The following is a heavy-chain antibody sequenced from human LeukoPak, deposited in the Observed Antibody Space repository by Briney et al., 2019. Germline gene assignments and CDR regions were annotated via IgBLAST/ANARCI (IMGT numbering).Heavy chain of an antibody. J-gene: IGHJ5*02. D-gene: IGHD3-10*01. CDR1: GFTFDDYA. CDR2: ISWNSGSI. CDR3: AKDFYYYGSGSYYL. V-gene: IGHV3-9*01. Sequence: GGSLRLSCAASGFTFDDYAMHWVRQAPGKGLEWVSGISWNSGSIGYADSVKGRFTISRDNAKNSLYLQMNSLRAEDTALYYCAKDFYYYGSGSYYLWGQGTLVTVSS.